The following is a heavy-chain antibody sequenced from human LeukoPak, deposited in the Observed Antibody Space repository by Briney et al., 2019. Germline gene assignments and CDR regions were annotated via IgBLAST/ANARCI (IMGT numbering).Heavy chain of an antibody. CDR2: VSAYDGST. Sequence: ASVKVSCKASGYSFTSYGFTWVRRAPGQGLEWMGWVSAYDGSTNYAQKIRGRVTMTTDASKNRVYMELRSLRFDDTAVYYCARGGRDGMDVWGQGTTVTVSS. D-gene: IGHD3-10*01. V-gene: IGHV1-18*01. J-gene: IGHJ6*02. CDR1: GYSFTSYG. CDR3: ARGGRDGMDV.